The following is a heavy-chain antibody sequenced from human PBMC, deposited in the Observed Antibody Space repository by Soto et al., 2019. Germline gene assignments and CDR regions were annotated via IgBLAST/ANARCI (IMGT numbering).Heavy chain of an antibody. CDR1: RYTVSISG. CDR2: ISAYNGNT. CDR3: ASGPSPLCFVS. J-gene: IGHJ4*02. V-gene: IGHV1-18*01. Sequence: VSVKVASAACRYTVSISGVGGVLKAPGQGLEWMGWISAYNGNTNYAQKLQGRVTMTTDTSTSTAYMELRSLRSDDTAVYYCASGPSPLCFVSWCQGTLFTVS.